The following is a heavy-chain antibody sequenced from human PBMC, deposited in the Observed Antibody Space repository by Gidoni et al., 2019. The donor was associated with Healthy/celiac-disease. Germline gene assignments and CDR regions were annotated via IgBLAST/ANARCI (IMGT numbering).Heavy chain of an antibody. CDR1: GFTFRSYA. V-gene: IGHV3-23*01. D-gene: IGHD2-21*02. CDR3: AKVFGKVVTAPFDY. J-gene: IGHJ4*02. CDR2: ISGSGGST. Sequence: EVQLLESGGGLVQPGGSLRLSCAASGFTFRSYAMSWVRQAPGKGLEWVAAISGSGGSTYYADSVKGRFTISRDNSKNTLYLQMNSLRAEDTAVYYCAKVFGKVVTAPFDYWGQGTLVTVSS.